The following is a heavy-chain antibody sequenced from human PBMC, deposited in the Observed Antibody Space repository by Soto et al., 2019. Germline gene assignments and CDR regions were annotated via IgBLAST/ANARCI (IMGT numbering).Heavy chain of an antibody. CDR2: TFYSGST. V-gene: IGHV4-31*03. Sequence: QVQLQESGPGLVKPSQTLSLTCTVSGGSISSGGYYWSWIRQHPGKGLEWIGYTFYSGSTYYNPSLKSRVSISVDTSKNQFSLNLSSVTAADTAVYYCARVDTSMGATCVSYWGQGTLVTVSS. CDR3: ARVDTSMGATCVSY. J-gene: IGHJ4*02. D-gene: IGHD1-26*01. CDR1: GGSISSGGYY.